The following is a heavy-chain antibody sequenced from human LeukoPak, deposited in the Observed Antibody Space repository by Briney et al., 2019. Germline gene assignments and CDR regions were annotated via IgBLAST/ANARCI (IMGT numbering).Heavy chain of an antibody. D-gene: IGHD3-16*01. V-gene: IGHV3-53*01. CDR1: GFNVSNNY. J-gene: IGHJ4*02. CDR2: IYRSGGT. CDR3: ATDWAWGGFDH. Sequence: GGSLRLSCAASGFNVSNNYMMWVRQAPGKGLEWVSDIYRSGGTNYADSVKGRFTVSRDNAKNTLYLQMNSLRAEDTAVYYCATDWAWGGFDHWGQGALVTVSS.